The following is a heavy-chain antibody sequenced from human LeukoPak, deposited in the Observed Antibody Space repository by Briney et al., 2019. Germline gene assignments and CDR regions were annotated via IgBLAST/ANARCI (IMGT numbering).Heavy chain of an antibody. Sequence: GGSLRLSCAASGFTFSSYAIHWVRQAPEKGLEYVSGISSNGGSTYFTNSVKGRFTVSRDNSKNTLYLHMGSLRAEDMAVYYCARGDSSTWLGQDFDYWGQGTLVTVSS. CDR2: ISSNGGST. CDR3: ARGDSSTWLGQDFDY. J-gene: IGHJ4*02. CDR1: GFTFSSYA. D-gene: IGHD6-13*01. V-gene: IGHV3-64*01.